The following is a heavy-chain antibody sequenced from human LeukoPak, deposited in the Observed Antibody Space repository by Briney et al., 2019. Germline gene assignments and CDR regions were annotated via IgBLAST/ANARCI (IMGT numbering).Heavy chain of an antibody. CDR3: AREPIGTIPFDY. D-gene: IGHD1-1*01. J-gene: IGHJ4*02. CDR1: GGSFSGYY. V-gene: IGHV4-34*01. Sequence: SETLSLTCAVYGGSFSGYYWSWIRQPPGKGLEWIGEINHRGSTNYNPSLKSRVTISVDTSKNQFSLKLSSVTAADTAVYYCAREPIGTIPFDYWGQGTLVTVSS. CDR2: INHRGST.